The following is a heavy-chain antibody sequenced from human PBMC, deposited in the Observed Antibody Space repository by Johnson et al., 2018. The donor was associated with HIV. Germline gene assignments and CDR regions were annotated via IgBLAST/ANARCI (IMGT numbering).Heavy chain of an antibody. CDR2: ISSSGSSR. J-gene: IGHJ3*01. V-gene: IGHV3-11*04. D-gene: IGHD3-16*01. CDR1: AFTFSDYY. CDR3: ARGLWLTPDVFDF. Sequence: VQLVESGGGLVKPGGSLRLSCAASAFTFSDYYMSWIRQAPGKGLEWVSYISSSGSSRYYADSVKGRFTVSRDNAKNSLYLQTNSLRADDTAVYYCARGLWLTPDVFDFWGQGTMVTVSS.